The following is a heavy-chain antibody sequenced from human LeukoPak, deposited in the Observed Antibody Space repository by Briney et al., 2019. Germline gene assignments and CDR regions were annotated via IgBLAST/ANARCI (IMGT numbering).Heavy chain of an antibody. CDR1: GGSVSSRSYY. CDR3: ARGNLGHYSSSWYLDY. CDR2: IYYSGST. Sequence: PSETLSLSCTVSGGSVSSRSYYWGWIRQPPGKGLEWIGSIYYSGSTYYNPSLKSRVTISVDTSENQFSLKLSSVTAADTAVYYCARGNLGHYSSSWYLDYWGQGTLVTVSS. V-gene: IGHV4-39*07. D-gene: IGHD6-13*01. J-gene: IGHJ4*02.